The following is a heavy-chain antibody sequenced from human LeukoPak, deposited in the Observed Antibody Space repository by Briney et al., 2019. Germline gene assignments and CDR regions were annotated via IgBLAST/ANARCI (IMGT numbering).Heavy chain of an antibody. CDR3: ARGGVLLWFGESTSYNWFDP. CDR1: GDSVSSNSAA. J-gene: IGHJ5*02. D-gene: IGHD3-10*01. Sequence: SQTLSLTCAISGDSVSSNSAAWNWIRQSTSRGLEWLGRTYYRSKWYNDYAVSVKSRITINPDTSKNQFSLQLNSVTPEDTAVYYCARGGVLLWFGESTSYNWFDPWGQGTLVTVSS. V-gene: IGHV6-1*01. CDR2: TYYRSKWYN.